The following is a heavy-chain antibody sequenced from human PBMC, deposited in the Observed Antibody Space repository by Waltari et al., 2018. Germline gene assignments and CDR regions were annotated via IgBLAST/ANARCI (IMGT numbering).Heavy chain of an antibody. J-gene: IGHJ2*01. V-gene: IGHV4-4*07. CDR2: IYPSGST. CDR1: GGSVRSYF. D-gene: IGHD3-22*01. Sequence: QVQLQESGPGLVKPSETLSLTCPVPGGSVRSYFWGWLRQPAGKGLEWIGRIYPSGSTNYNSSLKSRVTISVDKSKNQFSLKLTSVTAADAAVYFCARDGGLLRPFDLWGRGTLVTVSS. CDR3: ARDGGLLRPFDL.